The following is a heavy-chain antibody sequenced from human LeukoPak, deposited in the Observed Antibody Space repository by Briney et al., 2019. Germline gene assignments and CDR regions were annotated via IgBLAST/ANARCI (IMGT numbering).Heavy chain of an antibody. V-gene: IGHV4-34*01. J-gene: IGHJ4*02. CDR2: INHSGST. CDR1: GGSFSGYY. D-gene: IGHD3-16*01. CDR3: ARGRGGNYFDY. Sequence: PSETLSLTCAVYGGSFSGYYWSWIRQPPGKGLEWIGEINHSGSTNYNPSLKSRVTISVDTSKNQFSLKLSSVTAADTAVYYCARGRGGNYFDYWGQGTLVTVSS.